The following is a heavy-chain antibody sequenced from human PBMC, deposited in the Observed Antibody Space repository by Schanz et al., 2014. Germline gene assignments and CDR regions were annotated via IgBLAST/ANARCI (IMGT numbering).Heavy chain of an antibody. V-gene: IGHV3-23*04. D-gene: IGHD3-10*01. J-gene: IGHJ6*02. CDR1: GFTFSTSA. CDR2: ILGLASTT. CDR3: AKDGPGGSGSYSADGGMDV. Sequence: EVQLAESGGGLVQPGGSLRLSCAASGFTFSTSAMSWVRQVPGKGLEWVSAILGLASTTYYADSVKGRFTISRDNSKSTLYLQMSSLRAEDTAVYYCAKDGPGGSGSYSADGGMDVWGQGTTVTVSS.